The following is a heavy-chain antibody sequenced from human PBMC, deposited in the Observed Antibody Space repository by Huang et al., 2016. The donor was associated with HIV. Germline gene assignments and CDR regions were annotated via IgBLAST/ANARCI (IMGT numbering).Heavy chain of an antibody. CDR1: GGSFSGYQ. CDR2: INQSGSA. V-gene: IGHV4-34*02. CDR3: ARGLRFWRGGDCFPPHFHH. D-gene: IGHD2-21*02. Sequence: QVRLEQWGAGLLKPSETLSLTCAVYGGSFSGYQWTLIRQSPGKGLEWIGEINQSGSATVNPSLTTRVILTGESSKSQFSLEMPSLTFTDTAVYFCARGLRFWRGGDCFPPHFHHWSQG. J-gene: IGHJ1*01.